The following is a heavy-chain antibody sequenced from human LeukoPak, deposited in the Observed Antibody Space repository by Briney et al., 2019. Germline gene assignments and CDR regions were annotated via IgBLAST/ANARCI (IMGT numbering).Heavy chain of an antibody. CDR1: GFTFNSYG. J-gene: IGHJ4*02. CDR2: IRYDGSNK. CDR3: ALRYGAQPVGFDY. Sequence: GGSLRLSCAASGFTFNSYGMHWVRQAPGKGLEWVAFIRYDGSNKYYADSVKGRFTIPRDNSKNTLYLQMNSLRAEDTAVYYCALRYGAQPVGFDYWGQGTLVTVSS. V-gene: IGHV3-30*02. D-gene: IGHD4-17*01.